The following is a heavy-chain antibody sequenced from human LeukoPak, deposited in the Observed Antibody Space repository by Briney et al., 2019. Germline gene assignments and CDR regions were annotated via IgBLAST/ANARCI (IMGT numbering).Heavy chain of an antibody. CDR3: ARTTYDSSGYYYRYYYYMDV. J-gene: IGHJ6*03. D-gene: IGHD3-22*01. V-gene: IGHV1-2*02. Sequence: ASVKVSCKASGYTFTGYYMHWVRQAPGQGLEWMGWINPNSGGTNYAQKFQGRVTMTRDTSISTAYMELSRLRSDDTAVYYCARTTYDSSGYYYRYYYYMDVWGKGTTVTVSS. CDR2: INPNSGGT. CDR1: GYTFTGYY.